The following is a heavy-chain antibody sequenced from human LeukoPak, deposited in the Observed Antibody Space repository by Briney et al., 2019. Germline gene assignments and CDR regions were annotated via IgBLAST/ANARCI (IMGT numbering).Heavy chain of an antibody. V-gene: IGHV3-23*01. Sequence: GGSLRLSCAASGFTFSSYAMSWVRQAPGKGLEWVSAISGSGGNTYYADSVKGRFTISRDNSKNTLYLQMNSLRAEDTAVYYCAKGDSSGSTVAFDYWGQGTLVTVSS. CDR1: GFTFSSYA. CDR2: ISGSGGNT. D-gene: IGHD6-19*01. CDR3: AKGDSSGSTVAFDY. J-gene: IGHJ4*02.